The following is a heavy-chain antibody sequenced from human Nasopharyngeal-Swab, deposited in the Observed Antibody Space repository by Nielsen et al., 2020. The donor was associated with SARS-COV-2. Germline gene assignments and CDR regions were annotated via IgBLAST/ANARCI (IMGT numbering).Heavy chain of an antibody. D-gene: IGHD3-3*01. J-gene: IGHJ4*02. V-gene: IGHV4-34*01. CDR2: INHSGST. Sequence: RQAPGKGLEWIGEINHSGSTNYNPSLKSRVTISVDTSKNQFSLKLSSVTAADTAVYYCASLKVGITIFGVVTDRLLDYWGQGTLVTVSS. CDR3: ASLKVGITIFGVVTDRLLDY.